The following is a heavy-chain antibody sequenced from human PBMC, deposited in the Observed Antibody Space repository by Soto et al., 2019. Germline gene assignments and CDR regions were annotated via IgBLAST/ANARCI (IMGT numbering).Heavy chain of an antibody. J-gene: IGHJ6*02. CDR3: ARDKDRQQLGGNYYSGIGV. CDR2: IIPTFPTP. CDR1: GGTFGNSA. D-gene: IGHD3-3*02. Sequence: QVQLVQSGAEVKKPGSSVTVSCKASGGTFGNSAISWVRQAPGQGLEWMGGIIPTFPTPDYAQKFQGRDTITADESTTTAYMELTSLRSEDTAVYYCARDKDRQQLGGNYYSGIGVWGQGTTVTVSS. V-gene: IGHV1-69*12.